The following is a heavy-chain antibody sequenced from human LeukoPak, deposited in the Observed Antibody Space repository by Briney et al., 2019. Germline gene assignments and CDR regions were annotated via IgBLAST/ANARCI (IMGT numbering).Heavy chain of an antibody. CDR3: ARAPIDSNSWYQAFDL. V-gene: IGHV3-7*01. Sequence: GGSLRLSCAASGFTFRNAWMTWVRQAPGKGLEWVANINEDGSQKNYVDSVKGRFTISRDNAKNSLHLQMNSLRAEDAAVYYCARAPIDSNSWYQAFDLWGQGTMVTVSS. J-gene: IGHJ3*01. D-gene: IGHD6-13*01. CDR1: GFTFRNAW. CDR2: INEDGSQK.